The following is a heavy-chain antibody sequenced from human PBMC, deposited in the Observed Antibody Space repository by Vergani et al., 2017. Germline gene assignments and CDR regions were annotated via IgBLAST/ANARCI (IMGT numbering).Heavy chain of an antibody. Sequence: EVQLVESGGGLVQPGGSLRLSCAASGFTFSSYDMHWVRQSPGKGLEYIGLSKPKTEGGTTHYNAAMKGRVTISRDDSKSVLFLEMTNLAPEDTAVYYCWDTNYANSWDFWGQGSLVTVSS. V-gene: IGHV3-15*05. CDR2: SKPKTEGGTT. D-gene: IGHD2-8*01. CDR3: WDTNYANSWDF. CDR1: GFTFSSYD. J-gene: IGHJ4*02.